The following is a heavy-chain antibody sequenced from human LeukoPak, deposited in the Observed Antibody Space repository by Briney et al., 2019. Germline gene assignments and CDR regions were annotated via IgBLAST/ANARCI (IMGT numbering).Heavy chain of an antibody. CDR3: ARRGCLGTCYSGFDY. CDR1: GFTFSSYS. V-gene: IGHV3-48*02. CDR2: ISTSSSTI. Sequence: GGSLRPSCAASGFTFSSYSMNWVRQAPGKGLEWVSYISTSSSTIYYADSVKGRFTISRDNAKNSLYLEVNSLRDEDTAVYYCARRGCLGTCYSGFDYWGQGTLVTVSS. D-gene: IGHD2-15*01. J-gene: IGHJ4*02.